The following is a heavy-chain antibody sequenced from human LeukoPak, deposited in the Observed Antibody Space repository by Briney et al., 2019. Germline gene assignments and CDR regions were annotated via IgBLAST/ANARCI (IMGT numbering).Heavy chain of an antibody. J-gene: IGHJ3*02. D-gene: IGHD5-12*01. V-gene: IGHV4-59*01. CDR1: GGSISSYY. CDR2: IYYSGST. CDR3: ARDRYSGYDGFGAFDI. Sequence: SETLSLTCTVSGGSISSYYWSWIRQPPGKGLEWIGYIYYSGSTNYNPSLESRVTISVDTSKNRFSLKLSSVTAADTAVYYCARDRYSGYDGFGAFDIWGQGTMVTVSS.